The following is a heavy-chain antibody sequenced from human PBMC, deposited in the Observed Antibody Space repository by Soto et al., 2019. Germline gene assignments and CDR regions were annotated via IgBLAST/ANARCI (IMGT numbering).Heavy chain of an antibody. CDR1: GGTISSSSW. CDR3: GRVSGSYYYGMDV. J-gene: IGHJ6*04. D-gene: IGHD1-26*01. V-gene: IGHV4-4*02. CDR2: IYHSGST. Sequence: PSETLSLTCGVAGGTISSSSWWRSVRQPPGKGLEWIGEIYHSGSTNYNPSLKSRVTISVDKSKSQFSLKLSSVTAADTAVYYCGRVSGSYYYGMDVWGEGITVTVPS.